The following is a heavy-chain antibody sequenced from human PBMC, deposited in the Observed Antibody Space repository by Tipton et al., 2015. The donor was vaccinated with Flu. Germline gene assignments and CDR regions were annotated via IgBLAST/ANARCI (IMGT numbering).Heavy chain of an antibody. V-gene: IGHV3-23*01. CDR1: GFTFSRYA. CDR2: IRGSGGRGAGT. Sequence: SLRLSCAASGFTFSRYAMTWVRQAPGKGLEWVSNIRGSGGRGAGTYYADSVKGRFSISRDNSKNTLYLQMNSLRAEDTAIYYGTKVIPEIVAGLDYWGQGTLVTVSS. J-gene: IGHJ4*02. D-gene: IGHD5-12*01. CDR3: TKVIPEIVAGLDY.